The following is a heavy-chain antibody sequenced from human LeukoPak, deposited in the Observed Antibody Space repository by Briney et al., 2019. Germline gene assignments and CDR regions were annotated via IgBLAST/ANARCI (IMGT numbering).Heavy chain of an antibody. Sequence: GGSLRLSCAASGFTFSSYAMSWVRQAPGKGLEWVSSISGSGGSTYYADSVKGRFTISRDNSKNTLYLQMNSLRAEDTAVYYCATWEIAAAPVRNFDYWGQGTLVTVSS. CDR1: GFTFSSYA. J-gene: IGHJ4*02. V-gene: IGHV3-23*01. CDR2: ISGSGGST. CDR3: ATWEIAAAPVRNFDY. D-gene: IGHD6-13*01.